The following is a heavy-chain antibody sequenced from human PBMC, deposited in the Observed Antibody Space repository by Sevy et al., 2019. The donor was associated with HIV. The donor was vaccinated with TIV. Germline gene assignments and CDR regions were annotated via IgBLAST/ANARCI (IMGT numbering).Heavy chain of an antibody. D-gene: IGHD3-22*01. J-gene: IGHJ2*01. V-gene: IGHV3-66*01. Sequence: GGSLRLSCAASGFSVSGNYMSWVRLAPGKGLEWVSDPFSGGNTHFADSVKGRFTISRDNSKNTLYLQMNSLSAEDTAVYYCARAVEDYSDSSAWDWYFDLWGRGTLVTVSS. CDR1: GFSVSGNY. CDR2: PFSGGNT. CDR3: ARAVEDYSDSSAWDWYFDL.